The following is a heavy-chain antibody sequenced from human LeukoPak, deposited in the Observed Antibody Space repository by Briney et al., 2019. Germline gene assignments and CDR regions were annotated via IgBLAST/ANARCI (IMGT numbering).Heavy chain of an antibody. CDR2: ISGSGGST. J-gene: IGHJ6*03. D-gene: IGHD2-15*01. CDR3: AKDFRDCSGGSCYYYYYMDV. Sequence: WIRQAPGKGLEWVSAISGSGGSTYYADSVKGRFTNSRDNSKNTLYLQMNSLRAEDTAVYYCAKDFRDCSGGSCYYYYYMDVWGKGTTVTVSS. V-gene: IGHV3-23*01.